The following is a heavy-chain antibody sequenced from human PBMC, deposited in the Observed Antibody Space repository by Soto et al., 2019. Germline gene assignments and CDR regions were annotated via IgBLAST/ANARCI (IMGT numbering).Heavy chain of an antibody. CDR1: GGSISSGGYS. CDR3: ARGSWFDP. V-gene: IGHV4-30-2*01. J-gene: IGHJ5*02. CDR2: IYHSGST. Sequence: SETLSRTCAVSGGSISSGGYSWSWIRQPPGKGLEWIGYIYHSGSTYYNPSLKSRVTISVDRSKNQFSLKLSSVTAADTAVYYCARGSWFDPWGQGTLVTVSP.